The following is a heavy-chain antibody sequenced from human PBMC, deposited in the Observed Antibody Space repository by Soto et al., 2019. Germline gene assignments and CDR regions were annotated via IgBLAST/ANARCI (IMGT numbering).Heavy chain of an antibody. CDR2: IYYSGTT. V-gene: IGHV4-28*01. J-gene: IGHJ4*02. CDR3: ARREIQGPIDY. Sequence: QVQLQESGPGLVKPSDTLSLTCAVSGYSISSSNWWGWIRQPPGKGLEWLGYIYYSGTTYYNPSLKSRVTMSVDTSKNQFPLKLTSVTAVDTAVYYCARREIQGPIDYWGQGTLVTVSS. CDR1: GYSISSSNW. D-gene: IGHD1-26*01.